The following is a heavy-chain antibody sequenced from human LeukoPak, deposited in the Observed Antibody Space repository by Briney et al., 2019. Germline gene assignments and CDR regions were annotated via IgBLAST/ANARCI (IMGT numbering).Heavy chain of an antibody. D-gene: IGHD3-22*01. Sequence: ASVKVSCKASGYTFTSYGISWVRQAPGQGLEWMGWISAYNGNTNYAQKLQSRVTMTTDTSTSTAYMELRSLRSDDTAVYYCARVLHYYDSSGYDFDYWGQGTLVTVSS. V-gene: IGHV1-18*01. J-gene: IGHJ4*02. CDR2: ISAYNGNT. CDR1: GYTFTSYG. CDR3: ARVLHYYDSSGYDFDY.